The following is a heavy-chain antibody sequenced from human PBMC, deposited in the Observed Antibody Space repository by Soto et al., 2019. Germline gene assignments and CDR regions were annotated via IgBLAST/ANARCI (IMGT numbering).Heavy chain of an antibody. CDR3: ARSLGGYGDNSDTLFDSDY. D-gene: IGHD4-17*01. J-gene: IGHJ4*02. V-gene: IGHV3-33*01. Sequence: QVQLVESGGGVVQPGRSLRLSCAVSGFTFSSYGMHWVRQAPGKGLEWVAVIWYDGSNKYYADSVKGRFTISRDNSKNTLYLQMNSLRAEDTAVYYCARSLGGYGDNSDTLFDSDYWGQGTLVTVSS. CDR2: IWYDGSNK. CDR1: GFTFSSYG.